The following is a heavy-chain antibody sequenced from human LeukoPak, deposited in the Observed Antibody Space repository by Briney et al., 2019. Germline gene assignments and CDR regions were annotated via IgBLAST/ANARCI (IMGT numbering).Heavy chain of an antibody. CDR1: GGSISSYY. CDR2: IYYSGSI. Sequence: PSDTLSLTCTVSGGSISSYYWSWIRQPPGKGLEWIGYIYYSGSINYNPSLKSRVTISVDTSKNQFSLKLSSVTAADTAVYYCARHEATAMVTFDYWGQGTLVT. D-gene: IGHD5-18*01. V-gene: IGHV4-59*08. J-gene: IGHJ4*02. CDR3: ARHEATAMVTFDY.